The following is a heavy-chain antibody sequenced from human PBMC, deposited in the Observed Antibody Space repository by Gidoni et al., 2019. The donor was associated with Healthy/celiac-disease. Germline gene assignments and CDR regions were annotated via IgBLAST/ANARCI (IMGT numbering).Heavy chain of an antibody. V-gene: IGHV4-39*01. Sequence: QLQLQDSGPGLVQPSETLSLTCTVSGGSISSRSYYWGWIRQPPGKGLEWIGSIYYSGSTYYNPSLKSRVTISVDTSKNQFSLKLSSVTAADTAVYYCARLHYCSSTSCPLYYFDYWGQGTLVTVSS. J-gene: IGHJ4*02. CDR1: GGSISSRSYY. D-gene: IGHD2-2*01. CDR3: ARLHYCSSTSCPLYYFDY. CDR2: IYYSGST.